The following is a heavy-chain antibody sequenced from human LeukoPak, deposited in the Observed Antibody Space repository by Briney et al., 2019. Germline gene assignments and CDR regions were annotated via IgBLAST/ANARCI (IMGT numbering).Heavy chain of an antibody. V-gene: IGHV1-18*01. Sequence: ASVKVSCKASGYTFTGCGISWVRQAPGQGLEWMGWISAYNGNTNYAQKLQGRVTMTTDTSTSTAYMELRSLRSDDTAVYYCARVIVVPAAIRRFDYWGQGTLVTVSS. J-gene: IGHJ4*02. CDR2: ISAYNGNT. CDR1: GYTFTGCG. CDR3: ARVIVVPAAIRRFDY. D-gene: IGHD2-2*02.